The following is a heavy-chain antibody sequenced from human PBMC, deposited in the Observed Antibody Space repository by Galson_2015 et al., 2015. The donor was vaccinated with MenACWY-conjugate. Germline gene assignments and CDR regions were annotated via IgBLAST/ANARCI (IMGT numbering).Heavy chain of an antibody. CDR2: IDRHGRAT. CDR1: GFMFDEYS. V-gene: IGHV3-43*01. J-gene: IGHJ4*02. CDR3: AKEKRGTKWITFDY. Sequence: SLRLSCAASGFMFDEYSMHWVRQVPGKGLEWVSLIDRHGRATFYADSPRGRFTISRDNSKDSLYLEMNNLRTEDTAFYYRAKEKRGTKWITFDYWGQGTLVTVSS. D-gene: IGHD3-16*01.